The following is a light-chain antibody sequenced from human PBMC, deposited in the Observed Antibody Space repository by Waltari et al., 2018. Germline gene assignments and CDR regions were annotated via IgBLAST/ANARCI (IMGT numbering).Light chain of an antibody. Sequence: DIVMTQSPDSLAVSLGERATINCKSSQSVLYSSNNKNYVAWYQQKPGQPPKVLIYWASTRESGVPDRFSGSGSGTDFTLTISSLQAEDVAVYYCQQYYSTVYTFGQGTKLEIK. CDR1: QSVLYSSNNKNY. V-gene: IGKV4-1*01. CDR3: QQYYSTVYT. J-gene: IGKJ2*01. CDR2: WAS.